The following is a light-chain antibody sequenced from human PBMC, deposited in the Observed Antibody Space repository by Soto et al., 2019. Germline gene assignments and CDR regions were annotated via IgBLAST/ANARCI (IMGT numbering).Light chain of an antibody. CDR1: QGISKY. CDR2: AAS. Sequence: MTQSPSSLSASVGDRATITCRASQGISKYLAWYQQKPGKVPKLLIYAASTLQSGVPSRFSGSGSGTDFTLTISSLQPEDVATYYCQKYNSAPWTFGQGTKV. V-gene: IGKV1-27*01. CDR3: QKYNSAPWT. J-gene: IGKJ1*01.